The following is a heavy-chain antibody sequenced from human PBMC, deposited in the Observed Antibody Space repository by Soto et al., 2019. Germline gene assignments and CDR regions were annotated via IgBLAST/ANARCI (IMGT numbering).Heavy chain of an antibody. V-gene: IGHV4-39*01. CDR1: GGSLSSGVYY. J-gene: IGHJ4*02. CDR3: ARHYHYDLLTGYDY. Sequence: SETLSLTCSVSGGSLSSGVYYWGWIRQPPGKGLEWIGSMSYSGSTYYSPSLKSRVTISVDTSKKQFSLKLSSVTAADTAVYYCARHYHYDLLTGYDYWGQGTLVTVSS. D-gene: IGHD3-9*01. CDR2: MSYSGST.